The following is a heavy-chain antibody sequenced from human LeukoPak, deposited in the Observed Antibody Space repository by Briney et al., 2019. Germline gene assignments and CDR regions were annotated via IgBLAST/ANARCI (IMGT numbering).Heavy chain of an antibody. CDR2: IKQDGSEK. CDR1: GVMFPSYW. D-gene: IGHD3-10*01. Sequence: GGSLRLPCAASGVMFPSYWMTWVRQAPGKGLEWVANIKQDGSEKYYVDSVKGRFTISRDNAKNSVYLQMNSLRAEDTAVYYCARRHHFGFLDSWGQGILVTVSS. V-gene: IGHV3-7*04. CDR3: ARRHHFGFLDS. J-gene: IGHJ4*02.